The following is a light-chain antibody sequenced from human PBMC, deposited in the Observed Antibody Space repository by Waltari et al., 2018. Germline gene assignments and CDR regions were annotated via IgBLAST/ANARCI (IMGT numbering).Light chain of an antibody. J-gene: IGKJ1*01. V-gene: IGKV3-20*01. CDR1: EFVGNDY. Sequence: EIVLTQSPGTLSWSPGERATLSCRASEFVGNDYLAWYQQKPGQAPRLLIYDASRRATGTPDRFSGIGSGTDFSLTISRLEPEDFAVYYCQQYYSSPWTFGQGTKVDI. CDR2: DAS. CDR3: QQYYSSPWT.